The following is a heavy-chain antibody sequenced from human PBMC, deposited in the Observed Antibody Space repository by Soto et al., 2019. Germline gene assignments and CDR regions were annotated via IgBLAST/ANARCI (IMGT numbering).Heavy chain of an antibody. Sequence: GGSLRLSCAASGFTFSSYAMSWVRQAPGKGLEWVSAISGSGGSTYYADSVKGRFTISRDNSKNTLYLQMNSLRAEDTAVYYCAKGKGPAHPYCSGGSCYSDVYYYYYYMDVWGKGTTVTVSS. V-gene: IGHV3-23*01. J-gene: IGHJ6*03. CDR2: ISGSGGST. CDR1: GFTFSSYA. CDR3: AKGKGPAHPYCSGGSCYSDVYYYYYYMDV. D-gene: IGHD2-15*01.